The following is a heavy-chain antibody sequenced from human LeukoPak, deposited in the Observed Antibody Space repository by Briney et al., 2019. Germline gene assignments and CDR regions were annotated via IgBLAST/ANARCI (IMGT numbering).Heavy chain of an antibody. CDR2: INDSGST. CDR3: ARQGAYCSGGSCYHQ. J-gene: IGHJ4*02. V-gene: IGHV4-34*01. CDR1: GGSLSGYY. D-gene: IGHD2-15*01. Sequence: SETLSLTCAVYGGSLSGYYWNWIRQPPGKGLEWVGEINDSGSTNYNPSLKSRVTISVDTSKNQFSLKLSSVTAADTAVYYCARQGAYCSGGSCYHQWGQGTLVTVSS.